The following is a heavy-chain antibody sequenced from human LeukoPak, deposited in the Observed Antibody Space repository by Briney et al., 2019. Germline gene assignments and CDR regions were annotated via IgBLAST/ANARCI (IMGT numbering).Heavy chain of an antibody. Sequence: ASVKVSCKASGYTFTSYDINWVRQPTAQGLEWMGWMNPNSGNTGYAQKFQGRVIITRNTSISTAYMELSRLRSEDTAVYYCARLRGYSYGSDAFDIWGQGTMVTVSS. CDR2: MNPNSGNT. CDR1: GYTFTSYD. D-gene: IGHD5-18*01. CDR3: ARLRGYSYGSDAFDI. J-gene: IGHJ3*02. V-gene: IGHV1-8*03.